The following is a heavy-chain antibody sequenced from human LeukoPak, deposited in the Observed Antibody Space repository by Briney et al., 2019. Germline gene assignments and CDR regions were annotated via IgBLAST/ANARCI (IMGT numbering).Heavy chain of an antibody. CDR2: ISGNGDIT. V-gene: IGHV3-23*01. D-gene: IGHD1-1*01. Sequence: GGSLRLSCAASGFTFNSYAMSWVRQAPEKGLEWVSAISGNGDITYYADTVKGRFSGSRDNSKNTLYLQLNSLRAEDTAVYYCAKDLRGTLSSRGPFEYWGQGTLVTVSS. CDR1: GFTFNSYA. CDR3: AKDLRGTLSSRGPFEY. J-gene: IGHJ4*02.